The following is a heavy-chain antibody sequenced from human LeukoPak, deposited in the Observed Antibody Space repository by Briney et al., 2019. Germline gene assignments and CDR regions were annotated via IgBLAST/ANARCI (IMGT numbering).Heavy chain of an antibody. V-gene: IGHV7-4-1*02. J-gene: IGHJ4*02. D-gene: IGHD3-16*02. CDR2: INPNTGNP. CDR1: GYTFTNYA. Sequence: ASVKVSCKTSGYTFTNYAMNWVRQAPRQGLEWMGWINPNTGNPAYAQGFTGRFVFPLDTSVSTAYLQISSLEAEDTAVYYCARAIMHLGELSLPSYWGQGTLVTVSS. CDR3: ARAIMHLGELSLPSY.